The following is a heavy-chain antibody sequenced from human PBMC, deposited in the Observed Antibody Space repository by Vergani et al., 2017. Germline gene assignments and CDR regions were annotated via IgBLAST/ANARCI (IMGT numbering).Heavy chain of an antibody. V-gene: IGHV1-69*02. CDR3: ATTAAIGYYYYMDV. J-gene: IGHJ6*03. Sequence: QVQLVQSGAEVKKPGSSVKVSCKASGGTFSSYTISWVRQAPGQGLEWMGRIIPILGIANYAQKFQGRVTITADESTSTAYMELSSLRSEDTAVYYCATTAAIGYYYYMDVWGKGTTVTVSS. CDR1: GGTFSSYT. CDR2: IIPILGIA. D-gene: IGHD2-2*01.